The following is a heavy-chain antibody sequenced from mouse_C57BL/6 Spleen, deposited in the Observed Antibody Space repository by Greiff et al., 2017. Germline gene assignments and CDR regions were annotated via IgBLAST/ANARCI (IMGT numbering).Heavy chain of an antibody. Sequence: EVQRVESGPGLVKPSQSLSLTCSVTGYSITSGYYWNWIRQFPGNKLEWMGYISYDGSNNYNPSLKNRISITRDTSKNQFFLKLNSVTTEDTATYYCARSVYYYGSSLAWFAYWGQGTLVTVSA. V-gene: IGHV3-6*01. CDR3: ARSVYYYGSSLAWFAY. CDR2: ISYDGSN. D-gene: IGHD1-1*01. J-gene: IGHJ3*01. CDR1: GYSITSGYY.